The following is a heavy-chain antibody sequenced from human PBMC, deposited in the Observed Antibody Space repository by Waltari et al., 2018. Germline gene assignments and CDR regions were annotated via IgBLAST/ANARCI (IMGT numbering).Heavy chain of an antibody. CDR3: ARANYDFWSGYPESYYGMDV. J-gene: IGHJ6*02. V-gene: IGHV1-69*01. D-gene: IGHD3-3*01. CDR2: IIPIFGTA. CDR1: GGTFSSYA. Sequence: QVQLVQSGAEVKKPGSAVKVSCKASGGTFSSYAISWVRRAAGQGLEWMGGIIPIFGTANYAQKFQGRVTITADESTSTAYMELSSLRSEDTAVYYCARANYDFWSGYPESYYGMDVWGQGTTVTVSS.